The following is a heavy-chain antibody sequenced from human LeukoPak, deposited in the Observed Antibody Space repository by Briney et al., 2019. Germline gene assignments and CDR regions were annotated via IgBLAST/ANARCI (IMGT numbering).Heavy chain of an antibody. CDR3: ASTGRCSGGSCYWDYYYYYYMDV. V-gene: IGHV4-59*01. D-gene: IGHD2-15*01. J-gene: IGHJ6*03. CDR1: GGSISTYY. CDR2: INYSGYT. Sequence: SETLSLTCTVSGGSISTYYWSWIRQPPGKGLEWVGYINYSGYTDYNPPLKSRATISVDTSKNQFSLKLRSVTAADTAVYYCASTGRCSGGSCYWDYYYYYYMDVWGKGTTVTVSS.